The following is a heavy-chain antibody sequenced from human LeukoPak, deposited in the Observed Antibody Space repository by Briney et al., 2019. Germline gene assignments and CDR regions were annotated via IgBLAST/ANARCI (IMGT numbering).Heavy chain of an antibody. CDR1: GGSISSYY. V-gene: IGHV4-34*01. CDR2: INHSGST. Sequence: PSETLSLTCTVSGGSISSYYWSWIRQPPGKGLEWTGEINHSGSTNYNPSLKSRVTISVDTSKNQFSLKLSSVTAADTAVYYCSGARTDIVVVVAARHDYYYYGMDVWGQGTTVTVSS. D-gene: IGHD2-15*01. CDR3: SGARTDIVVVVAARHDYYYYGMDV. J-gene: IGHJ6*02.